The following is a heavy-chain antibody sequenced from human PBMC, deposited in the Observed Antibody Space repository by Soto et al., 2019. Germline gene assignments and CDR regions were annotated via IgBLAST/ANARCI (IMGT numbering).Heavy chain of an antibody. D-gene: IGHD2-15*01. CDR1: GYTFTSYG. V-gene: IGHV1-18*01. Sequence: QVQLVQSGAEVKKPGASVKVSCKASGYTFTSYGISWVRQAPGQGLEWMGWISAYNGNTNYAQKLQGRVTMTTDTSTSTAYMELRLLRSVDTAVYYCARAPYCRGGSCYDPPAFDIWCKGTMVTVSS. CDR2: ISAYNGNT. CDR3: ARAPYCRGGSCYDPPAFDI. J-gene: IGHJ3*02.